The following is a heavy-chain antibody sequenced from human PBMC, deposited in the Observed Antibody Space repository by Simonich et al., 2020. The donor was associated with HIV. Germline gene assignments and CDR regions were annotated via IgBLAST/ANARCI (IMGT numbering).Heavy chain of an antibody. V-gene: IGHV4-34*01. J-gene: IGHJ4*02. D-gene: IGHD3-22*01. Sequence: QVHLQQWGAGLLKPSETLSLTCAVYGGSFSGYYWNWIRQPPGKGLEWIGEINHSRSTHYNSSLKSRVTISVDTSKNQFSLKLSSVTAADTAVYYCARVSYESSTYYYFIDYWGQGTLVTVSS. CDR2: INHSRST. CDR1: GGSFSGYY. CDR3: ARVSYESSTYYYFIDY.